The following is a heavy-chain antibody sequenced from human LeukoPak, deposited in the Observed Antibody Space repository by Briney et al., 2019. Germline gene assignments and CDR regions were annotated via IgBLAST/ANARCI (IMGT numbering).Heavy chain of an antibody. D-gene: IGHD2-15*01. J-gene: IGHJ4*02. CDR3: ASRHGWPTDY. CDR2: ISSSGSTI. CDR1: GFTFSSYE. V-gene: IGHV3-48*03. Sequence: PGGSLRLSCAASGFTFSSYEMNWVRQAPGKGLEWVSYISSSGSTIYYADSVKGRFTISRDNAKNSLYLQMNSLRAEDTAVYYCASRHGWPTDYWGQGTLVTVSS.